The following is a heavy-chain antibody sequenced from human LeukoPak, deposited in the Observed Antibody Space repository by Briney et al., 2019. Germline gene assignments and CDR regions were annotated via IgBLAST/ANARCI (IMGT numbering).Heavy chain of an antibody. CDR3: ARLGLVATSYYYSYMDV. CDR2: IYHSGST. V-gene: IGHV4-38-2*02. Sequence: PSETLSLTCTVSGYSISSGYYWGWIRQPPGKGLEWIGSIYHSGSTYYNPSLKSRVTISVDTSKNQFSLNLSSVTAADTAVYYCARLGLVATSYYYSYMDVWGKGTTVSISS. D-gene: IGHD2-8*02. CDR1: GYSISSGYY. J-gene: IGHJ6*03.